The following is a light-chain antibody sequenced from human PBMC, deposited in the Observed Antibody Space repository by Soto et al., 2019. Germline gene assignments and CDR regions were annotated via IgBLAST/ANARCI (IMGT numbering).Light chain of an antibody. CDR3: HQSDSIPYT. J-gene: IGKJ2*01. CDR1: QSISSN. V-gene: IGKV1-39*01. Sequence: DMVMTQSPASLSESPGDRVTVTCRASQSISSNLAWYQQKPGQAPKLLIYAASILPSGVPSRFSGSGSGTEFTLTISSLQSEDFAVYYCHQSDSIPYTFGHGTKMDIK. CDR2: AAS.